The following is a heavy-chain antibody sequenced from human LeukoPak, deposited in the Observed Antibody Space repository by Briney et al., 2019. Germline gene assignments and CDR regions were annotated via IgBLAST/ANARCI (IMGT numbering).Heavy chain of an antibody. J-gene: IGHJ4*02. CDR2: ISGSGGST. CDR3: AKQLWWLVPGPLFDY. CDR1: GFTFSSYA. V-gene: IGHV3-23*01. D-gene: IGHD6-19*01. Sequence: PGGSLRLSCAASGFTFSSYAMSWVRQAPGKGLEWVSAISGSGGSTYYADSVKGRFTISRDNSKNTLYLQMNSLRAEDTALYYCAKQLWWLVPGPLFDYWGQGTLVTVSS.